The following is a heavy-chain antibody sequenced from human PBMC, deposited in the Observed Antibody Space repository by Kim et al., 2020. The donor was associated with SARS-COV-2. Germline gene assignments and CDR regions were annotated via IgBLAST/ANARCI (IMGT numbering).Heavy chain of an antibody. V-gene: IGHV1-18*04. CDR3: ARGKRIGEPLTAGVDY. D-gene: IGHD3-10*01. Sequence: ASVKVSCKASGYTFTSYGISWVRQAPGQGLEWMGWISAYNGNTNYAQKLQGRVTMTTDTSTSTAYMELRSLRSDDTAVYYCARGKRIGEPLTAGVDYWGQGTLVTVSS. CDR2: ISAYNGNT. J-gene: IGHJ4*02. CDR1: GYTFTSYG.